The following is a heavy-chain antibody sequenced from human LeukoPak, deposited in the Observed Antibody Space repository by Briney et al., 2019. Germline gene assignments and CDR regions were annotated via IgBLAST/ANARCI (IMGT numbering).Heavy chain of an antibody. CDR1: GGSISSYY. D-gene: IGHD3-10*01. CDR3: ARGAGSGSYYNGRNWFDP. Sequence: SETLSLTCTVSGGSISSYYWSWIRQPPGKGLEWIGYIYYSGSTNYNPSLKSRVTISVDTSKNQFSLKLSSVTAADTAVYYCARGAGSGSYYNGRNWFDPWGQGTLVTVSS. J-gene: IGHJ5*02. CDR2: IYYSGST. V-gene: IGHV4-59*01.